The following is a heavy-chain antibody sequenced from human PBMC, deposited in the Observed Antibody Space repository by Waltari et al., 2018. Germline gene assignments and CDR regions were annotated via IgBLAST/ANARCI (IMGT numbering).Heavy chain of an antibody. D-gene: IGHD4-4*01. Sequence: QVQLVQSGAEVKKPGASVKVSCKASEYTFTSYDMHWVRQAPGQGLEWMGVINPSGGSTSYAQTFQGRVTMTSDTSTSTVYMELSSLRSGDTALYYCAITGSAVDYSTWFDPWGQGTLDTVSS. CDR3: AITGSAVDYSTWFDP. J-gene: IGHJ5*02. CDR2: INPSGGST. CDR1: EYTFTSYD. V-gene: IGHV1-46*01.